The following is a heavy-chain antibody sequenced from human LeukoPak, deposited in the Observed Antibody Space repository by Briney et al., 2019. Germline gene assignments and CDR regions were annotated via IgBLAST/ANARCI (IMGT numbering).Heavy chain of an antibody. D-gene: IGHD6-19*01. J-gene: IGHJ4*02. Sequence: WVGRIKSKTDGGTTDYAAPVKGRFTISRDDSKNTLYLQMNSLKTEDTAVYYCTTSGWYEGYWGQGTLVTVSS. CDR3: TTSGWYEGY. V-gene: IGHV3-15*01. CDR2: IKSKTDGGTT.